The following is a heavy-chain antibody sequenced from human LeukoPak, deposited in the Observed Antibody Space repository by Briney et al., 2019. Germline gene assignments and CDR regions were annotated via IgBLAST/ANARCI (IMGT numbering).Heavy chain of an antibody. D-gene: IGHD6-13*01. J-gene: IGHJ4*02. CDR3: AKDRGGAAAAGLYYFDY. CDR2: ISGSGGST. Sequence: PGGSLRLSCAASGFTFSSYAMSWVRQAPGKGLEWVSAISGSGGSTYYADSVKGRFTISRDNSKNTLYLQMNSLRAEDTAVYYCAKDRGGAAAAGLYYFDYWGQGTLVTVSS. CDR1: GFTFSSYA. V-gene: IGHV3-23*01.